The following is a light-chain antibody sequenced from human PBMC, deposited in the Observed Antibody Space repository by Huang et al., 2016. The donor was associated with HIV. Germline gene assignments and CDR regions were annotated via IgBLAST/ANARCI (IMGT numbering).Light chain of an antibody. CDR2: GAS. CDR3: QHYDNWAPAT. V-gene: IGKV3-15*01. CDR1: QNVSTN. Sequence: EIVMTQSPVTLSVSPGESASLSCRARQNVSTNLAWYQPKPGRAPRLLIYGASTRATSVPARFSASGSGTEFTLTVGGLRSDDFAVYYCQHYDNWAPATFGQGTKLEFK. J-gene: IGKJ1*01.